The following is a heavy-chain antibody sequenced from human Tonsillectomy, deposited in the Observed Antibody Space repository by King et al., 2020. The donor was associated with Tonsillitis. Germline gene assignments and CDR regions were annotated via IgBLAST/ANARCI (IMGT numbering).Heavy chain of an antibody. CDR2: ISKDGSAQ. CDR1: GFTLSNSV. V-gene: IGHV3-30*03. D-gene: IGHD6-19*01. J-gene: IGHJ3*02. Sequence: VQLVESGGGVVQPGRSLRLSCAASGFTLSNSVIHWIRQAPGKGLEWVAGISKDGSAQHYADSVKGRFTISRDNAKNTVFLQMDSLRDEDTTLYFCATEGHSSGRAGTFHMWGQGTMAIVSS. CDR3: ATEGHSSGRAGTFHM.